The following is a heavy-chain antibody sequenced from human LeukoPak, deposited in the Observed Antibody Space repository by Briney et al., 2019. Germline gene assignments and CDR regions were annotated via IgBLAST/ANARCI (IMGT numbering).Heavy chain of an antibody. V-gene: IGHV4-31*03. CDR3: ARHGHYYDSSGYYMRVIDY. Sequence: PSETLSLTCTVSGGSISSGGYYWSWIRQHPGKGLEWIGYIYYSGSTYYNPSLKSRVTISVDTSKNQFSLKLSSVTAADTAVYYCARHGHYYDSSGYYMRVIDYWGQGTLVTVSS. CDR1: GGSISSGGYY. CDR2: IYYSGST. J-gene: IGHJ4*02. D-gene: IGHD3-22*01.